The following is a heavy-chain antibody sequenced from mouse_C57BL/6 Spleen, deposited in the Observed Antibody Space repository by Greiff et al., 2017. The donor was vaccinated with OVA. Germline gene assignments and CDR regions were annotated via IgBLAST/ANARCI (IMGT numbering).Heavy chain of an antibody. CDR1: GYTFTSYW. D-gene: IGHD1-3*01. J-gene: IGHJ3*01. CDR2: IDPSDSET. Sequence: QVQLQQPGAELVRPGSSVKLSCKASGYTFTSYWMHWVKQRPIQGLEWIGNIDPSDSETHYNQKFKDKATLTVDKSSSTAYMQLSSLTSEDSAVYYCARDDISNSLAYWGQGTLVTVSA. CDR3: ARDDISNSLAY. V-gene: IGHV1-52*01.